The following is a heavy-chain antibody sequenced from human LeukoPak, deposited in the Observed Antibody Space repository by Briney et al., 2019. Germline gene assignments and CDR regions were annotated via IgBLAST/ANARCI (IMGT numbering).Heavy chain of an antibody. J-gene: IGHJ4*02. CDR3: ARDRVSGSYFDF. V-gene: IGHV3-7*01. D-gene: IGHD6-19*01. Sequence: PGGSLRLACVASGSTFSSYWMSWVRQAPGKGLEWVANIKQDGSEKYYVDSVKGRFTISRDNAKNSLYLQMNSLRAEDTAVYYCARDRVSGSYFDFWGQGTLVTVSS. CDR2: IKQDGSEK. CDR1: GSTFSSYW.